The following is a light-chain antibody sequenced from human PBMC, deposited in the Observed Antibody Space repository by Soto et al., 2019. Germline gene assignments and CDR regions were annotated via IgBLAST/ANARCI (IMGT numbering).Light chain of an antibody. Sequence: EILLTQSPSSLSVVPHEIATLSCRASQSVSSNLAWYQHKPGQAPRLLTYGASTRATGIPARFSGSGSGTEFTLTISSLQPEDFAVYYCQQYYNWPRTFGQGTKVDIK. V-gene: IGKV3-15*01. CDR2: GAS. CDR3: QQYYNWPRT. CDR1: QSVSSN. J-gene: IGKJ1*01.